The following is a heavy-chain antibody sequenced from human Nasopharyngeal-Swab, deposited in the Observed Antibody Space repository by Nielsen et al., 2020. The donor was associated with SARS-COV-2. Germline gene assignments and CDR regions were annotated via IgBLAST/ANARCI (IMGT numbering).Heavy chain of an antibody. CDR1: GYTFTSYD. CDR2: MNPNSGNT. V-gene: IGHV1-8*01. J-gene: IGHJ4*02. D-gene: IGHD3-22*01. CDR3: ARGSETYYYDSSGYPDY. Sequence: ASVKVSCKASGYTFTSYDINWVRQATGQGLEWMGWMNPNSGNTGYVQKFQGRVTMTRNTSISTAYMELSSLRSEDTAVYYCARGSETYYYDSSGYPDYWGQGTLVTVSS.